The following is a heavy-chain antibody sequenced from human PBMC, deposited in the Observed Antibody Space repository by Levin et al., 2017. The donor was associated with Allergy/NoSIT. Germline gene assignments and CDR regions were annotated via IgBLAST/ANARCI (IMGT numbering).Heavy chain of an antibody. Sequence: GASVKVSCAASGFSFSSYWMHWVRQAPGTGLLWVSRIQPDGSSTFYADSVKGRFTVSRDNAKNTLYLQMNSLRVEDTAVYYCARGTVNGATFFDHWGQGTLVTVS. CDR3: ARGTVNGATFFDH. J-gene: IGHJ4*02. CDR2: IQPDGSST. V-gene: IGHV3-74*01. CDR1: GFSFSSYW. D-gene: IGHD1-26*01.